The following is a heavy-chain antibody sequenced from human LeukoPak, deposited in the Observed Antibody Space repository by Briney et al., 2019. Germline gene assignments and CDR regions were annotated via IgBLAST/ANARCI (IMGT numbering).Heavy chain of an antibody. Sequence: GGSLRLSCSASGFTFSTYSMNWVRQAPGKGLEWVSSISSSSRYIYYADSVKGRFTISRDNAKNSLYLQMNSLRAEDTAMYYYARCSGGSTYHSDDYWGQGTLVTVSS. CDR1: GFTFSTYS. CDR2: ISSSSRYI. V-gene: IGHV3-21*01. D-gene: IGHD2-15*01. J-gene: IGHJ4*02. CDR3: ARCSGGSTYHSDDY.